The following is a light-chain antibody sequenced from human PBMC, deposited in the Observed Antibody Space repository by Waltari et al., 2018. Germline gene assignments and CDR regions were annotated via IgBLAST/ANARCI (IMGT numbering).Light chain of an antibody. V-gene: IGLV4-69*01. CDR1: SGHSSNV. CDR3: QTGGHGTWV. CDR2: VNSDGSH. Sequence: QLVLTHSPSASASLGAAVKLTCTLSSGHSSNVIAWLQQQPEKGPRYLMKVNSDGSHNKRDEIPDRFAGSSSGAERYLTISSLQSEDEADYYCQTGGHGTWVFGGGTKLTVL. J-gene: IGLJ3*02.